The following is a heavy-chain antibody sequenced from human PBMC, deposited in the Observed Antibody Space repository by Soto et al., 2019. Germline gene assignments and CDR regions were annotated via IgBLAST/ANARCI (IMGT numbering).Heavy chain of an antibody. J-gene: IGHJ4*02. CDR1: GYTLSTYD. CDR2: MDSYTGNT. CDR3: ATGSQTLDY. Sequence: QAQLVQSGAEVKKPGASVKISCKASGYTLSTYDINWVRQAAGQGLEWMGWMDSYTGNTGYAQEFQGRLIMIRDTSINAAYMELSSLQSEDTAVYFCATGSQTLDYWGQGTLVTVSS. V-gene: IGHV1-8*01.